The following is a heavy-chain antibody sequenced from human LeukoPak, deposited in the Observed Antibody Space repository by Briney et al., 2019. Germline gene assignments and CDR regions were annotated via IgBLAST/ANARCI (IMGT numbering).Heavy chain of an antibody. CDR2: ISSSSSYI. CDR3: ARDVYREGSWFDP. CDR1: GFTFNSHR. J-gene: IGHJ5*02. V-gene: IGHV3-21*01. Sequence: TGGSLRLSCAASGFTFNSHRVNWVRQAPGKGLEWVSSISSSSSYIYYADSVKGRFTISRDNAKNSLYLQMNSLRAEDTAVYYCARDVYREGSWFDPWGQGTLVTVSS.